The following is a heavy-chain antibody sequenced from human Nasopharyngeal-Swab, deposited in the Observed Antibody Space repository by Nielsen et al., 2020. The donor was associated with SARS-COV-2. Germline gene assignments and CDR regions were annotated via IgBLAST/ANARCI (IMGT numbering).Heavy chain of an antibody. J-gene: IGHJ6*02. CDR1: GFTFSDYY. D-gene: IGHD3-10*01. CDR2: ISSSGSTI. Sequence: GESLKISCAASGFTFSDYYMSWIRQAPGKGLEWVSYISSSGSTIYYADFVKGRFTISRDNAKNSLYLQMNSLRAEDTAVYYCATLYGSGIYAGYYYYYGMDVWGQGTTVTVSS. V-gene: IGHV3-11*04. CDR3: ATLYGSGIYAGYYYYYGMDV.